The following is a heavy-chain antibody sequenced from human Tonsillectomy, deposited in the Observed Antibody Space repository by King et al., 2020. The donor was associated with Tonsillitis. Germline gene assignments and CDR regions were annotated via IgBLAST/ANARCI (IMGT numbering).Heavy chain of an antibody. CDR1: GGSFSDYY. CDR2: IRPSGST. J-gene: IGHJ4*02. D-gene: IGHD3-3*01. CDR3: ARGKYDFWSGFPDYFDY. V-gene: IGHV4-34*01. Sequence: VQLQQWGAGLLKPSETLSLTCAVYGGSFSDYYWGWIRQPPGKGLEWVGEIRPSGSTNYNPSLKSRVTISLDTSKNQFSLKLTSVTAADTAVYYCARGKYDFWSGFPDYFDYWGRGTPVTVSS.